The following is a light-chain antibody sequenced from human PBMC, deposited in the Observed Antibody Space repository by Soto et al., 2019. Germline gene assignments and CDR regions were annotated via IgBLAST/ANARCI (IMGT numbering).Light chain of an antibody. J-gene: IGLJ2*01. CDR2: EVY. CDR3: SSYSGTNTVV. CDR1: SSDVGGYNY. Sequence: QAVLTQPPSASGSPGQSVTISCTGTSSDVGGYNYVCWYQQYPGKAPKLIISEVYKRPSGVPDRFSGSKSGNTASLTVSGLQAEDEADYYCSSYSGTNTVVFGGGTKLTVL. V-gene: IGLV2-8*01.